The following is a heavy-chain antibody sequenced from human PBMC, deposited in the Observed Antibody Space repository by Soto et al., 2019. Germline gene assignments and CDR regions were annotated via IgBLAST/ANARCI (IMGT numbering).Heavy chain of an antibody. CDR3: AKDIRDQLLRGYNWFDP. CDR2: ISGSGGST. V-gene: IGHV3-23*01. J-gene: IGHJ5*02. D-gene: IGHD2-2*01. Sequence: GGSLRLSCAASGFTFSSYAMSWVRQAPGKGLEWVSAISGSGGSTYYADSVKGRFTISRDNSKNTLYLQMNSLRAEDTAVYYCAKDIRDQLLRGYNWFDPWGQGTLVTVSS. CDR1: GFTFSSYA.